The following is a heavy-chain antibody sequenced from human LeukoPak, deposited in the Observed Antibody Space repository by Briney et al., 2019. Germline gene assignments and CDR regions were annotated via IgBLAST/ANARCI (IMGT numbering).Heavy chain of an antibody. CDR1: GFTFSSYA. J-gene: IGHJ4*02. CDR3: ARSGSSWYRFDY. V-gene: IGHV3-23*01. CDR2: VSGSGSST. Sequence: PGGSLRLSCEASGFTFSSYAMSWVRQAPWKELEWVSVVSGSGSSTYSADSVKGRFTISRDNSKNTLFLQMNSLRAEDTAVYYCARSGSSWYRFDYWGQGTLVTVSS. D-gene: IGHD6-13*01.